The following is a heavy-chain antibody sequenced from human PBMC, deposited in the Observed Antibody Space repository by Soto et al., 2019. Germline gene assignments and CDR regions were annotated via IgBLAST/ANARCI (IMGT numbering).Heavy chain of an antibody. CDR1: GYTFTGYF. CDR2: INPNSGAT. J-gene: IGHJ5*02. Sequence: GASVKVSCKASGYTFTGYFIHWVRQAPGQGLEWVGWINPNSGATKYAQKFQGRVTMTRDTSISTAYMELTLLSSDDTAIYYCARGGGTILAPLPWGEGTLVTVSS. V-gene: IGHV1-2*02. D-gene: IGHD3-3*01. CDR3: ARGGGTILAPLP.